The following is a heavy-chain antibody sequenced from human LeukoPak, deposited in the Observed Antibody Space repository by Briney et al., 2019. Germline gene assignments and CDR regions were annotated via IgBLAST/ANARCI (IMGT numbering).Heavy chain of an antibody. D-gene: IGHD2-8*01. J-gene: IGHJ3*02. V-gene: IGHV1-2*02. CDR1: GYSFTDYY. CDR2: INPNSGGT. CDR3: ARDCTNDVCSDAFDI. Sequence: ASVKVSCRASGYSFTDYYMHWVRQAPGQGLEWMGWINPNSGGTDYAQKFQGRITMTRDTSNSTAYMELSSLRSDDTAVYYCARDCTNDVCSDAFDIWGQGTLVTVSS.